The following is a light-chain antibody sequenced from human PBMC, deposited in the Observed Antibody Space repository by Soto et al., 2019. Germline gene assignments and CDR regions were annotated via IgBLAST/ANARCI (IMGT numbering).Light chain of an antibody. CDR2: AAS. CDR3: QKYGSSPCT. J-gene: IGKJ1*01. V-gene: IGKV3-20*01. Sequence: EIVLTQSPGTLSLSPGERATLSCRASQSVSSSDLVQHQQKPGQAPRLLNSAASRRGIGIRVRVSGTGSGIDFTLTIRRLEAEEFAVYYWQKYGSSPCTFGQGTKVDIK. CDR1: QSVSSSD.